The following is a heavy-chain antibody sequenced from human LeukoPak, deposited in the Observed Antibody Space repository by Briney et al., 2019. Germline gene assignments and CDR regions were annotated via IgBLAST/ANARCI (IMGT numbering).Heavy chain of an antibody. Sequence: SETLSLTCTVSGGSISSYYWSWIRQPPGKSLEWIGYIYYSGSTNYNPSLKCRVTISLDTSKNKFSLKQSSATAAAPASYYSARETFGYCSGGSCSHWGQGTLVTVSS. CDR1: GGSISSYY. CDR3: ARETFGYCSGGSCSH. CDR2: IYYSGST. J-gene: IGHJ1*01. D-gene: IGHD2-15*01. V-gene: IGHV4-59*01.